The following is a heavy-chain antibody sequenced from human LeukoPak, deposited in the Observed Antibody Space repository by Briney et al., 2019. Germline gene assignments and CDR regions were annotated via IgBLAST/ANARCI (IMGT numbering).Heavy chain of an antibody. CDR2: INHSGRA. Sequence: PSETLSLTCTVSGGSFSSYSWSWIRQPSGKGLEWIGEINHSGRANYSPSLQSRVTISIDTSKNQFSLILNSVTAADTSVYFCARFDPGLGWAFDYWGQGTLVTVPS. CDR1: GGSFSSYS. J-gene: IGHJ4*02. V-gene: IGHV4-34*01. CDR3: ARFDPGLGWAFDY. D-gene: IGHD3-16*01.